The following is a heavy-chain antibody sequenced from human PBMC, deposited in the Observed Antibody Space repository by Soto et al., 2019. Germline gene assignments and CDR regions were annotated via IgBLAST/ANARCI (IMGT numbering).Heavy chain of an antibody. Sequence: GGSLRLSCAASGFTFSSYSMNWVRQAPGKGLEWVSYISSSSSTIYYADSVKGRFTISRDNAKNSLYLQMNSLRAEDTAVYYCARDKLEWLAAAPFDYWGQGTLVTVSS. J-gene: IGHJ4*02. CDR2: ISSSSSTI. CDR1: GFTFSSYS. D-gene: IGHD6-19*01. V-gene: IGHV3-48*01. CDR3: ARDKLEWLAAAPFDY.